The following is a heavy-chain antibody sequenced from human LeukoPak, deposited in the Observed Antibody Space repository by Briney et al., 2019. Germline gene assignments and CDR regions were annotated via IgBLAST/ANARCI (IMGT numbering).Heavy chain of an antibody. D-gene: IGHD6-13*01. CDR1: GDSINSYY. J-gene: IGHJ4*02. Sequence: SETLSLTCTVSGDSINSYYWSWIRQPPGLGLEWIGYIYYSGGPNYNPSLKSRVTLSVDTSRNQLSLKVRSVTAADTAVYYCARQATAAALSYFDFWGPGALVTVSS. V-gene: IGHV4-59*08. CDR3: ARQATAAALSYFDF. CDR2: IYYSGGP.